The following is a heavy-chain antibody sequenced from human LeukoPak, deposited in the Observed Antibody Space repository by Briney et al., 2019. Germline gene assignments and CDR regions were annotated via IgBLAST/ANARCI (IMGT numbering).Heavy chain of an antibody. CDR2: INSKATTT. V-gene: IGHV3-74*03. CDR3: APFELSCLRGVCSPFD. CDR1: GFIFSKDW. J-gene: IGHJ4*02. D-gene: IGHD2-21*01. Sequence: PGGSLRLSWAASGFIFSKDWMHWVRQAAGKGLVWVARINSKATTTAYAESGKVRFTISTDNNTNTLYMQMSSLTTEDTAVYHCAPFELSCLRGVCSPFDWGQGTLVTVSS.